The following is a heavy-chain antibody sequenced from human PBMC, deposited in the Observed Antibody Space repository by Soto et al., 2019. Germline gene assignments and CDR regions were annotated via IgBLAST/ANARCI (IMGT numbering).Heavy chain of an antibody. CDR1: GGSISSGGYY. Sequence: QVQLQESGPGLVKPSQTLSLTCTVSGGSISSGGYYWSWIRQHPGKGLEWIGYIYYSGSTNYNPSLKSRVTISVDTSKNQFSLKLSSVTAADTAVYYCARGYDLLGWFDPWGQGTLVTVSS. V-gene: IGHV4-31*03. D-gene: IGHD5-12*01. CDR3: ARGYDLLGWFDP. J-gene: IGHJ5*02. CDR2: IYYSGST.